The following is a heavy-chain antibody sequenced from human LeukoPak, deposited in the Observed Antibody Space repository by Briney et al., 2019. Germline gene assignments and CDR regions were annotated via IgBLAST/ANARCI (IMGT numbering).Heavy chain of an antibody. CDR3: ATAYYDFWSGYFGSAPARDY. J-gene: IGHJ4*02. V-gene: IGHV3-33*01. CDR1: GFTFSSYG. CDR2: IWYDGSNK. Sequence: PGGSLRLSCAASGFTFSSYGMHWVRQAPGKGLEWVAVIWYDGSNKYYADSVKGRFTISRDNSKNTLYLQMNSLRAEDTAVYYCATAYYDFWSGYFGSAPARDYWSQGTLVTVSS. D-gene: IGHD3-3*01.